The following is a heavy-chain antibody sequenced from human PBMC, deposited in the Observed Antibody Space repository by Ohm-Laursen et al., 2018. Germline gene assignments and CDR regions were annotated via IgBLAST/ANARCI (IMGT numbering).Heavy chain of an antibody. J-gene: IGHJ1*01. CDR1: GGSISSTY. Sequence: SETLSLTCTVSGGSISSTYWSWIRQPPGKGLEWIGYSYYSGSTNYNPSLKSRVTISVDTSKNQFSLKLSSVTAADTAVYYCARTSPYYYDSSGYYEAEYFQHWGQGTLVTVSS. D-gene: IGHD3-22*01. V-gene: IGHV4-59*12. CDR2: SYYSGST. CDR3: ARTSPYYYDSSGYYEAEYFQH.